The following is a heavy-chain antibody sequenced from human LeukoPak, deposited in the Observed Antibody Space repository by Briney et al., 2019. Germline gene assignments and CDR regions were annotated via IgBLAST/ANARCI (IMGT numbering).Heavy chain of an antibody. CDR3: ARGDYALDY. V-gene: IGHV4-59*01. Sequence: SETLSLTCTVSGGSISSYYRSWIRQPPGKGLEWIGYIYYSGSTNYNPSLKSRVTISVDTSKNQFSLKLSSVTAADTAVYYCARGDYALDYWGQGTLVTVSS. CDR2: IYYSGST. J-gene: IGHJ4*02. D-gene: IGHD3-16*01. CDR1: GGSISSYY.